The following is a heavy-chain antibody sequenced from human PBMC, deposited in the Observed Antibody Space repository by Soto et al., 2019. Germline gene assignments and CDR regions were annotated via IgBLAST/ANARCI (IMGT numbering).Heavy chain of an antibody. CDR3: ARLRYCSGGSCYPDL. D-gene: IGHD2-15*01. CDR1: GYSFNTYW. CDR2: IYPGDSDT. J-gene: IGHJ2*01. Sequence: ELQLVPSGAEVKKPGESLKISCQGSGYSFNTYWIGWVRQMPGKGLEWMGIIYPGDSDTRYIPSFQGQVTISADKSISTASLQWSSLKASDTAIYYCARLRYCSGGSCYPDLWGRGTLVTVSS. V-gene: IGHV5-51*01.